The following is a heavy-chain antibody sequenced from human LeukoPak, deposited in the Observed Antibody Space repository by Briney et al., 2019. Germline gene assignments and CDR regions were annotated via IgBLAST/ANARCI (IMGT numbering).Heavy chain of an antibody. D-gene: IGHD4-17*01. CDR1: GFTFSSYA. J-gene: IGHJ4*02. CDR3: AKERDGDYVRYTHY. CDR2: ISASGGGT. Sequence: GGSLRLSCAASGFTFSSYAMSWVRQAPGKGLEWVSSISASGGGTYYADSVKGRFAISRDNSKNTLFLQLSSLRADDTAVYHCAKERDGDYVRYTHYWGQGTLVTVSS. V-gene: IGHV3-23*01.